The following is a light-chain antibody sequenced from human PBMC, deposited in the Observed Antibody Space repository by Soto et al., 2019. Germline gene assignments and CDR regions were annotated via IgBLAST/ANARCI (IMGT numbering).Light chain of an antibody. Sequence: DIQMTQSPSSLSASVGDRVTITCRASQGIRNDLAWYQQKPGKAPKRLIYAASTLQSGVPSRFSGSGYGTEFTLTISGAQPEDFATYYCVQHNNYPPLTVGGRTKVEIK. J-gene: IGKJ4*01. CDR3: VQHNNYPPLT. CDR1: QGIRND. CDR2: AAS. V-gene: IGKV1-17*01.